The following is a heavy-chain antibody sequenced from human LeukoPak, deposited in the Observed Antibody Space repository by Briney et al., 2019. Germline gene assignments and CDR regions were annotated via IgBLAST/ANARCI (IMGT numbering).Heavy chain of an antibody. J-gene: IGHJ4*02. CDR1: GFTVSSNY. CDR3: ASPGGGLRLGY. D-gene: IGHD5-12*01. V-gene: IGHV3-53*01. Sequence: GGSLRLSCAASGFTVSSNYMSWVRQAPGKGLEWVSVIYSGGSTYYADSVKGRFTISRDNSKNTLYLQMNGLRAEDTAVYYCASPGGGLRLGYWGQGTLVTVSS. CDR2: IYSGGST.